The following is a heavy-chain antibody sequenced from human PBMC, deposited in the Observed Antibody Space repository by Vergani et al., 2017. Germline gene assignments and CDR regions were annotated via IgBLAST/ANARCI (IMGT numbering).Heavy chain of an antibody. Sequence: EVQLVQSGAEVKKPGESLKISCKGLGYSLTSYGSAWVGKSPGKGREWMGIIFPGDSDTRYSPSFQGQVTISADKSISTAYLQWSSLKASDTAMYYCARQTRGYSYGTGGMDVWGQGTTVTVSS. CDR2: IFPGDSDT. V-gene: IGHV5-51*01. CDR3: ARQTRGYSYGTGGMDV. D-gene: IGHD5-18*01. J-gene: IGHJ6*02. CDR1: GYSLTSYG.